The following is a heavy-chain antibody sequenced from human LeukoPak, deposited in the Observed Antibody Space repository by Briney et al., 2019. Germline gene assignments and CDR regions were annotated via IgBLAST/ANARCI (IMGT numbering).Heavy chain of an antibody. CDR1: GFTFSSYS. CDR3: ATRPYNWNSFDAFDI. V-gene: IGHV3-21*01. Sequence: GGSLRLSCAASGFTFSSYSMNWVRQAPGKGLEWVSSISSSSSYIYYADSVKGRFTISRDNAKNSLYLQMNSLRAEDTAVYYCATRPYNWNSFDAFDIWGQGTMVTVSS. CDR2: ISSSSSYI. D-gene: IGHD1-7*01. J-gene: IGHJ3*02.